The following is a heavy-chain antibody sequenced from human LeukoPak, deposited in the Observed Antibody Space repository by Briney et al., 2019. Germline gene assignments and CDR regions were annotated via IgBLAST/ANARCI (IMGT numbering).Heavy chain of an antibody. D-gene: IGHD2-2*01. Sequence: PGRSLRLSCAASGFTFSTYSMHWARLAPGKGLEWVAIISYDGSNGYYADSVKGRFIISRDNSKNILYLQMNSLRVEDTAVYYCASAKSSSWHYFEYWGQGTLVTVSS. J-gene: IGHJ4*02. CDR2: ISYDGSNG. CDR1: GFTFSTYS. CDR3: ASAKSSSWHYFEY. V-gene: IGHV3-30-3*01.